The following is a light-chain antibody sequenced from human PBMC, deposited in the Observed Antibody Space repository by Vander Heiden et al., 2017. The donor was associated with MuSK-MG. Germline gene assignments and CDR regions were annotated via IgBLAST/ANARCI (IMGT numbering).Light chain of an antibody. CDR3: CSYAGSYKGV. J-gene: IGLJ3*02. Sequence: QSALTQPRPVSGSPGTSVTISCTGTSSDVGGYNSVSWYQQHPGKAPKLIIYDVIKRPSGVPDRFSGSKSGNTASLTISGLQAEDEADYYCCSYAGSYKGVFGGGTKLTVL. CDR2: DVI. V-gene: IGLV2-11*01. CDR1: SSDVGGYNS.